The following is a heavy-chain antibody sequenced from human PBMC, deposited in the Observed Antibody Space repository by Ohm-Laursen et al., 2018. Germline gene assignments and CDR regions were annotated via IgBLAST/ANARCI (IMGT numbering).Heavy chain of an antibody. CDR1: GYTFTGYY. V-gene: IGHV1-2*02. Sequence: SVKVSCNASGYTFTGYYMHWVRQAPGQGLEWMGWINPNSGGTNYAQKFQGRVTMTRDTSISTAYMELSRLRSDDTAVYYCARGASGWYSYFFDYWGQGTLVTVSS. J-gene: IGHJ4*02. CDR3: ARGASGWYSYFFDY. D-gene: IGHD6-19*01. CDR2: INPNSGGT.